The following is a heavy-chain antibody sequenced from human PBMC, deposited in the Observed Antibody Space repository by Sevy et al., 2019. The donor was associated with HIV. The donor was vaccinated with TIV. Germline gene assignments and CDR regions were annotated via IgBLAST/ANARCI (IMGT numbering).Heavy chain of an antibody. CDR1: GGSISGYY. CDR3: ARAPYCSGGSCHDAFDI. Sequence: SETLSLTCTVSGGSISGYYWSWIRQPAGKGLEWIGRIYTSGSTNYNPSLKSRVTMSVDTSKNQFSLKLSSVTAADTAVYYCARAPYCSGGSCHDAFDIWGQGTMVTVSS. CDR2: IYTSGST. J-gene: IGHJ3*02. V-gene: IGHV4-4*07. D-gene: IGHD2-15*01.